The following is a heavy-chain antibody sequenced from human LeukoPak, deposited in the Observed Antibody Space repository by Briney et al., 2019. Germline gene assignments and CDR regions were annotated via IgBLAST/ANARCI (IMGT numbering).Heavy chain of an antibody. CDR1: EFTFTSYS. D-gene: IGHD5-12*01. CDR2: ISSSSSMI. CDR3: ARLGGGYSGYDRPHYGFYL. V-gene: IGHV3-48*01. Sequence: GGSLRLSCAAYEFTFTSYSMTWVRQAPGKGLEWMSYISSSSSMIYYVDSVKGRFTISRDNAKNSLYLQMKSLRAGDTAVYYFARLGGGYSGYDRPHYGFYLWGQGTMVTVSS. J-gene: IGHJ3*01.